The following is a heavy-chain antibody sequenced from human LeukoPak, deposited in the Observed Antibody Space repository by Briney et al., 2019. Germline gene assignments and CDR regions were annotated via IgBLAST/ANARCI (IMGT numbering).Heavy chain of an antibody. CDR1: GFTFDDYA. J-gene: IGHJ3*02. CDR2: IKQDGSEK. V-gene: IGHV3-7*01. D-gene: IGHD2-2*02. CDR3: ARMYCSSTSCYTDAFDI. Sequence: GGSLRLSCAASGFTFDDYAMHWVRQAPGKGLEWVANIKQDGSEKYYVASVKGRFTISRDNAKNSVYLQMNSLRAEDTALYYCARMYCSSTSCYTDAFDIWGQGTMVTVSS.